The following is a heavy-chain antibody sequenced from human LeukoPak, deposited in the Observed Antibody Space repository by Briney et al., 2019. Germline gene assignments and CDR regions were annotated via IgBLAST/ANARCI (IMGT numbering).Heavy chain of an antibody. J-gene: IGHJ5*02. CDR2: ISYDGSNK. V-gene: IGHV3-30*03. CDR1: GFTFSSYG. Sequence: GGSLRLSCAASGFTFSSYGMHWVRQAPGKGLEWVAVISYDGSNKYYADSVKGRFTISRDNSKNTLYLQMNSLRAEDTAVYYCARESNLSWFDPWGQGTLVTVSS. CDR3: ARESNLSWFDP. D-gene: IGHD1-14*01.